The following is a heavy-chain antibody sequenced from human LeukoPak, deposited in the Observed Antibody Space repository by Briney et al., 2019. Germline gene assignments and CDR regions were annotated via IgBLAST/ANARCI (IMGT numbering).Heavy chain of an antibody. V-gene: IGHV4-59*08. J-gene: IGHJ2*01. Sequence: SETLSLTCTVSGGSISSYYWSWIRQPPGKGLEWIGYIYYSGSTNYNPSLKSRVTISVDTSKNQFSLKLSSVTAADTAVYYCARHTLGYCSGGSCYGWYFDLWGRGTLVTVSS. CDR1: GGSISSYY. CDR3: ARHTLGYCSGGSCYGWYFDL. CDR2: IYYSGST. D-gene: IGHD2-15*01.